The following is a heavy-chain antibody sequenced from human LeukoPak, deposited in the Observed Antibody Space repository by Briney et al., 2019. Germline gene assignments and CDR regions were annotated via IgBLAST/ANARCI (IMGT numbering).Heavy chain of an antibody. CDR1: GFTFSSYA. V-gene: IGHV3-23*01. J-gene: IGHJ4*02. D-gene: IGHD5-18*01. CDR3: ATKHTTMVVNYFDY. CDR2: ISGSGGST. Sequence: GGSLRLSCAASGFTFSSYAMSWVRQAPGKGLEWVSAISGSGGSTYYADSVRGRFTISRDNSKSTLYLQMNSLRAEDTAVYYCATKHTTMVVNYFDYWGQGTLVTVSS.